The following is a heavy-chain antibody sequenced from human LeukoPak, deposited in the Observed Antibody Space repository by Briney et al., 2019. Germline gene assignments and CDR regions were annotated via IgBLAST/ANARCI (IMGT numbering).Heavy chain of an antibody. V-gene: IGHV1-24*01. Sequence: ASVKVSCTVSGYTLTELSMHWVRQAPGKGLEWMGGFDPEDGETIYAQKFQGRVTMTEDTSTDTAYMELSSLRSEDTAVYYCAILGGHRAVDIVVVPAAYYYYGMDVWGQGTTVTVSS. D-gene: IGHD2-2*01. CDR1: GYTLTELS. CDR2: FDPEDGET. CDR3: AILGGHRAVDIVVVPAAYYYYGMDV. J-gene: IGHJ6*02.